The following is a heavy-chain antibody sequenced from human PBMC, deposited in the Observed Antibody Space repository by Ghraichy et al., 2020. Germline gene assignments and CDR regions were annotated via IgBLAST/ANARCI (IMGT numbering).Heavy chain of an antibody. CDR1: GFTFSSYA. CDR2: ISGSGGST. Sequence: GGSLRLSCAASGFTFSSYAMSWVRQAPGKGLEWVSAISGSGGSTYYADSVKGRFTISRDNSKNTLYLQMNSLRAEDTAVYYCAKDRRSTVTTRDFDYWGQGTLVTVSS. V-gene: IGHV3-23*01. CDR3: AKDRRSTVTTRDFDY. D-gene: IGHD4-17*01. J-gene: IGHJ4*02.